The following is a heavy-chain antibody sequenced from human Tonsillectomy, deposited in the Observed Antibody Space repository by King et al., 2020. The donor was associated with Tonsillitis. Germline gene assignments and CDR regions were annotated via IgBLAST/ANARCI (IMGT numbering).Heavy chain of an antibody. CDR1: GFTFSSYA. Sequence: VQLVESGGGLVQPGGSLRLSCAASGFTFSSYAMSWVRQAPGKGLEWVSGISGSGVSTYYADSVKGRFTISRDNSKNTLYLQMNSLRAEDTALYYCAKDHGKGYCTNGVCYNFDYWGPGTLVTVSS. V-gene: IGHV3-23*04. J-gene: IGHJ4*02. CDR2: ISGSGVST. D-gene: IGHD2-8*01. CDR3: AKDHGKGYCTNGVCYNFDY.